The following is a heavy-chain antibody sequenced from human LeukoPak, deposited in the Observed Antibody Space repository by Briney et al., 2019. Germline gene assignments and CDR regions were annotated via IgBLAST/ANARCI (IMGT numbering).Heavy chain of an antibody. CDR3: ARGLQYQLLKALGYYYMDV. CDR2: IIPIFGTA. V-gene: IGHV1-69*05. D-gene: IGHD2-2*01. CDR1: GGTFSSYA. Sequence: SVKVSCKASGGTFSSYAISWVRQAPGQGLEWMGGIIPIFGTANYAQKFQGRVTITTDESTGTAYMELSSLTSDDTAVYYCARGLQYQLLKALGYYYMDVWGKGTTVTVSS. J-gene: IGHJ6*03.